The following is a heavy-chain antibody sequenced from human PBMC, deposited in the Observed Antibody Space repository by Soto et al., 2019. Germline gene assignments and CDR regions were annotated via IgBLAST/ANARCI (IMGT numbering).Heavy chain of an antibody. D-gene: IGHD3-10*01. J-gene: IGHJ4*02. CDR3: ASRLLLWFAGFDY. Sequence: GGSLRLSCAASGFTFSSYAMSWDRQAPGKGLEWVANIKQDGSEKYYVDSVKGRFTISRDNAKNSLYLQMNSLRAEDTAVYHSASRLLLWFAGFDYWGQGTLVTVSP. CDR1: GFTFSSYA. CDR2: IKQDGSEK. V-gene: IGHV3-7*01.